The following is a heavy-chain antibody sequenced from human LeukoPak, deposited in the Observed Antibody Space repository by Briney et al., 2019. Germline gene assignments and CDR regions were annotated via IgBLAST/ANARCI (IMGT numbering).Heavy chain of an antibody. D-gene: IGHD3-9*01. V-gene: IGHV3-7*03. J-gene: IGHJ4*02. CDR2: IKQDGSEK. Sequence: GGSLRLSCAASGFTFSLYWMDWVRRAPGKGLEWVANIKQDGSEKNYVDSVKGRFTISRDNAKNSLYLQMNNLRVEDTAMYYCAGGTGFIIKDWGQGTLVTVSS. CDR3: AGGTGFIIKD. CDR1: GFTFSLYW.